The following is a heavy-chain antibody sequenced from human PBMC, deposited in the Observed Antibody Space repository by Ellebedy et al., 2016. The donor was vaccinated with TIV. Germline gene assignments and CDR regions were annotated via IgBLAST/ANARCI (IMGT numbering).Heavy chain of an antibody. CDR1: GFTVNSNY. CDR3: ASETFKEVDLTLWGLFDM. D-gene: IGHD3-10*01. J-gene: IGHJ3*02. Sequence: GESLKISCAASGFTVNSNYMSWVRQAPGKGLEWLSAISVGGSTYYADSVKGRFTISRDNSKNTLYLQMNSLIAEDTAVYFCASETFKEVDLTLWGLFDMWGQGTTVTVSS. CDR2: ISVGGST. V-gene: IGHV3-66*01.